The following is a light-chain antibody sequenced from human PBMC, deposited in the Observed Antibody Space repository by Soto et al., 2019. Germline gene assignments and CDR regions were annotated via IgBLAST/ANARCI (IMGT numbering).Light chain of an antibody. Sequence: ENVLTQSPGTLSLYPGERATLSCRASQNVISSYLAWYQQKPGQAPSLLVYATSSRAAGIPDRFSGSGSGTDFPITISRLEPEDFAVYYCQQYDSSHLTFGGGTKVEIK. CDR2: ATS. V-gene: IGKV3-20*01. J-gene: IGKJ4*01. CDR1: QNVISSY. CDR3: QQYDSSHLT.